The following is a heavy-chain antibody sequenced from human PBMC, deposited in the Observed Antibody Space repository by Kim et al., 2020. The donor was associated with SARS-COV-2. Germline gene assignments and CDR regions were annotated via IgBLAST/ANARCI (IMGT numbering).Heavy chain of an antibody. CDR1: GFTFSSCA. J-gene: IGHJ4*02. CDR3: ARGPNYSPFDY. D-gene: IGHD4-4*01. V-gene: IGHV3-30-3*01. Sequence: GGSLRLSCAASGFTFSSCAIHWVRQAPGKGLEWVAVISYDGSNKNYADSVKGRFTISRDNDKNSLYLQMNSLRAEDTAVYYCARGPNYSPFDYWGQGTLVTVSS. CDR2: ISYDGSNK.